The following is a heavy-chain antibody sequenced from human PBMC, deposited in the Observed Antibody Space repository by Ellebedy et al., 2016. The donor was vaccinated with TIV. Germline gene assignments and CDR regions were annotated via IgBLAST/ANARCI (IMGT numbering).Heavy chain of an antibody. J-gene: IGHJ3*02. D-gene: IGHD3-3*01. CDR2: VTANGTTT. CDR3: ARGHASGNVKDAFDI. Sequence: PGGSLRLSCAAAGFTFSDCWMHWVRQAPGKGLEWVSLVTANGTTTLYADSVKGRFTISRDNAKNTVYLQIDSLRAEDTAVYYCARGHASGNVKDAFDIWGQGTTVTVSS. CDR1: GFTFSDCW. V-gene: IGHV3-74*01.